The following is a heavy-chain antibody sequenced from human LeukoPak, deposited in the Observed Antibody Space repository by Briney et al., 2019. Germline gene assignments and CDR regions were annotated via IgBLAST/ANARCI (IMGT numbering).Heavy chain of an antibody. CDR1: GFTFSSYG. CDR3: AKDWTGTKPFDL. CDR2: ISSISSTI. J-gene: IGHJ2*01. Sequence: GGSLRLSCAASGFTFSSYGMSWVRQAPGKGLEWVSYISSISSTIYYADSVKGRFTISRDNAKNSLYLQMNSLRAEDTAVYYCAKDWTGTKPFDLWGRGNRVTVSS. D-gene: IGHD3/OR15-3a*01. V-gene: IGHV3-48*01.